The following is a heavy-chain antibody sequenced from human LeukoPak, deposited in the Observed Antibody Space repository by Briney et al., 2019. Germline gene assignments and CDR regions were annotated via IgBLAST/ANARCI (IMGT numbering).Heavy chain of an antibody. Sequence: SETLSLTCTVSGGSISSYYWSWIRQPPGKGLEWIGYIYTSGSTNYNPSLKSRVTISVDTSKNQFSLKLSSVTAADTAVYYCASGDFWSGYDDAFDIWGQGTMVTVSS. D-gene: IGHD3-3*01. CDR1: GGSISSYY. J-gene: IGHJ3*02. CDR2: IYTSGST. V-gene: IGHV4-4*09. CDR3: ASGDFWSGYDDAFDI.